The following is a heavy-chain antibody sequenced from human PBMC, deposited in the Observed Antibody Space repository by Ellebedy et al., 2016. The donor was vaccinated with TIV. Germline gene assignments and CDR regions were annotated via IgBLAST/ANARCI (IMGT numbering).Heavy chain of an antibody. D-gene: IGHD2-15*01. CDR2: IWYDGGNR. J-gene: IGHJ6*02. CDR1: GFTFTRYG. V-gene: IGHV3-33*01. CDR3: ARDCSGGSCAVFGMDV. Sequence: GGSLRLXCAASGFTFTRYGMHWVRQAPGKGLEWVAVIWYDGGNRYYVDSVKGRFTISRDTSNNTLYLQMNSLRAEDTAVYYCARDCSGGSCAVFGMDVWGQGTTVIISS.